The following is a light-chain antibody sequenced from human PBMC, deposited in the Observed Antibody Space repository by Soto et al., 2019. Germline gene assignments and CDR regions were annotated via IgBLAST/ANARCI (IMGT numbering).Light chain of an antibody. V-gene: IGKV3-15*01. Sequence: EIVMTQSPATLSVSPGERATLSCRASQSVGTYLAWYQQKPGQAPRLLIYGASTRAAGISPRFSGGGSGTEFTLTTSSLQSKDFAVYYCQQYNDWPRTFGQGTKVGSK. CDR3: QQYNDWPRT. J-gene: IGKJ1*01. CDR1: QSVGTY. CDR2: GAS.